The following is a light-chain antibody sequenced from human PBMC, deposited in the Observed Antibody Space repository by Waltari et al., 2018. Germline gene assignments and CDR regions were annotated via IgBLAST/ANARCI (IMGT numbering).Light chain of an antibody. CDR3: CSYAGRNIWV. J-gene: IGLJ3*02. V-gene: IGLV2-23*02. CDR1: SRDAAFYNI. Sequence: QSALTQPASVSGSPGQSISISCTGTSRDAAFYNIVSWYQQHPHKPPKPMVYEVIERPSGVSNRFSGSKSGNTASLTISGLQAEDEADYYCCSYAGRNIWVFGGGTKLTVL. CDR2: EVI.